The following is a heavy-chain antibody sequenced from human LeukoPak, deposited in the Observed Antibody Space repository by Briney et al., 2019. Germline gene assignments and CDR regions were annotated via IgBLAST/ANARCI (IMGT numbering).Heavy chain of an antibody. V-gene: IGHV3-23*01. CDR3: AKDGSITIFGVVHYYYYMDV. D-gene: IGHD3-3*01. CDR2: ISGSGGST. J-gene: IGHJ6*03. Sequence: GGSLRLSCAASGFTFSSYAMSWVRQGPGKGLEWVSAISGSGGSTYYADSVKGRFTISRDNSKNTLYLQMNSLRAEDTAVYYCAKDGSITIFGVVHYYYYMDVWDKGTTVTVSS. CDR1: GFTFSSYA.